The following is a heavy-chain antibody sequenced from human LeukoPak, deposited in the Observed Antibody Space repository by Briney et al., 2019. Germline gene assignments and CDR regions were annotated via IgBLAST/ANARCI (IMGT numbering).Heavy chain of an antibody. D-gene: IGHD3-22*01. J-gene: IGHJ4*02. V-gene: IGHV3-30-3*01. CDR3: AVHSSGYGY. CDR1: GFTFSSYA. CDR2: ISYDGSNK. Sequence: PGGSLRLSCAASGFTFSSYAMHWVRQAPGKGLEWVAVISYDGSNKYYADSVKGRFTISRDNSKNTLYLQMNSLRAEDTAVYYCAVHSSGYGYWGQGTLVTVSS.